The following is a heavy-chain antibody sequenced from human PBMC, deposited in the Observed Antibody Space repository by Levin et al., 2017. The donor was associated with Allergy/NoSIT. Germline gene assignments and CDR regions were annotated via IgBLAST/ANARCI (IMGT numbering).Heavy chain of an antibody. V-gene: IGHV3-74*01. CDR2: INSDGSNT. J-gene: IGHJ4*02. CDR1: GFTFSRHW. D-gene: IGHD2-2*01. CDR3: ARGGCSATSCLDS. Sequence: PGESLKISCAASGFTFSRHWMHWVRQAPGKGLVWVSHINSDGSNTNYADSVKGRFTISRDNAKSTLYLQMDSLRAEDTAVYYCARGGCSATSCLDSWGQGTLVTVSS.